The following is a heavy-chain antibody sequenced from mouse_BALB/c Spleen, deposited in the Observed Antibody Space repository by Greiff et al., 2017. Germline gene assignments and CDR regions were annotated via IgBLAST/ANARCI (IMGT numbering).Heavy chain of an antibody. D-gene: IGHD1-1*01. Sequence: EVQVVESGGGLVKPGGSLKLSCAASGFTFSSYAMSWVRQTPEKRLEWVASISSGGSTYYPDSVKGRFTISRDNARNILYLQMSSLRSEDTAMYYCATTVGAMDYWGQGTSVTVSS. V-gene: IGHV5-6-5*01. CDR2: ISSGGST. J-gene: IGHJ4*01. CDR1: GFTFSSYA. CDR3: ATTVGAMDY.